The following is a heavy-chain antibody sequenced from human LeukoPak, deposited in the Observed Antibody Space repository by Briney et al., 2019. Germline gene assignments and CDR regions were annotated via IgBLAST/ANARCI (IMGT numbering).Heavy chain of an antibody. V-gene: IGHV3-23*01. J-gene: IGHJ4*02. CDR1: GFTFGSYG. CDR3: AKENPHNDY. Sequence: GGSLRLSCAASGFTFGSYGMNWVRQAPGKGLEWVSAISGSGDSTYYADSVKGRFTISRDNSKNTLYLQMNSLRAEDTALYYCAKENPHNDYWGQGTLVTVFS. CDR2: ISGSGDST.